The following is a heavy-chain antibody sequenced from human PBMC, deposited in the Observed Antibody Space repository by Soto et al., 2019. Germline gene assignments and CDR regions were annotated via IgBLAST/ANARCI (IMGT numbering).Heavy chain of an antibody. J-gene: IGHJ5*02. CDR1: GYSFTNDD. V-gene: IGHV1-8*01. CDR3: ARMATFGSLNWFDA. Sequence: SLQVSCISFGYSFTNDDVTWVRPTTGQGLEWMGWMNPGSGDTGYAQKFQGRVTMTRDISIATAYMELSSLRSDDTAIYYCARMATFGSLNWFDALRQGALVSVS. CDR2: MNPGSGDT. D-gene: IGHD3-16*01.